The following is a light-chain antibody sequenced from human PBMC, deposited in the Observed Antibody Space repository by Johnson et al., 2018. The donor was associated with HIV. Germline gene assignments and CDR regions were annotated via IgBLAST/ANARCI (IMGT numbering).Light chain of an antibody. Sequence: QSVLTQPPSVSAAPGQKVTISCSGSSSNIGNNYVSWYQQLPGTAPKLLIYENNKRPSGIPERFSGSKFGTSATLGITGLQTGDEADYYCGTWDSSLSAGVFGTGTKVTV. J-gene: IGLJ1*01. CDR1: SSNIGNNY. CDR3: GTWDSSLSAGV. V-gene: IGLV1-51*02. CDR2: ENN.